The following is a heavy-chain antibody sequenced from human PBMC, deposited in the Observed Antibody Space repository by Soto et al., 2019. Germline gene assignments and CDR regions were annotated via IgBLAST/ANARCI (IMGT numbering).Heavy chain of an antibody. V-gene: IGHV3-33*01. J-gene: IGHJ4*02. CDR3: ARDSPEGDSSSFVYLDY. Sequence: QVQLVESGGGVVQPGRSLRLSCAASGFTFSSYGMHWVRQAPGKGLEWVAVIWYDGSNKYYADSVKGRFTISRDNSKNTLYLQMNSLRAEDTAVYYCARDSPEGDSSSFVYLDYWGQGTLVTVSS. CDR1: GFTFSSYG. D-gene: IGHD6-6*01. CDR2: IWYDGSNK.